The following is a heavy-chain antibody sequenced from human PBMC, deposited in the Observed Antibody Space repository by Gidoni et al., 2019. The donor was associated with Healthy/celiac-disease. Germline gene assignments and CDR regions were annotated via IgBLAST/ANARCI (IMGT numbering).Heavy chain of an antibody. CDR2: ISYDGSHK. CDR3: ARGRAYFETTKDGMDV. CDR1: GFTFSSYA. J-gene: IGHJ6*02. Sequence: QVQLVESGGGVVQPGRSLRLSCAASGFTFSSYAMHWVRQAPGKGLEWVAVISYDGSHKYYADFMKGRFTISRNNSKNTMYLQMNSLRAEDTAVYYCARGRAYFETTKDGMDVGGQEATVTICS. V-gene: IGHV3-30*04. D-gene: IGHD3-9*01.